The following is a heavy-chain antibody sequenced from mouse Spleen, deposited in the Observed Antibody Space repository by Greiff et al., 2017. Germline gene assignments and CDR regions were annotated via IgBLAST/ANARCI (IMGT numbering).Heavy chain of an antibody. CDR2: IRRGGSYT. CDR1: GFTFSSYG. V-gene: IGHV5-9-2*01. D-gene: IGHD1-1*01. CDR3: ARPYYYGSSLYWYFDV. Sequence: EVQLVESGGGLVKPGASLKLSCAASGFTFSSYGMSWVRQTPEQGLEWVAIIRRGGSYTYYPDSVKGRFTISRDNATNNLYLQMSILRSEDTAVYYCARPYYYGSSLYWYFDVWGAGTTVTVSA. J-gene: IGHJ1*01.